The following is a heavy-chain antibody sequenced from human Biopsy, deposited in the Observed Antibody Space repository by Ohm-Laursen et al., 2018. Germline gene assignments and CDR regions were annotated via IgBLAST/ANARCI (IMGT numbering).Heavy chain of an antibody. CDR2: ISSRTNTI. Sequence: SLRLSCAASGFTFSDYYMSWIRQAPGKGLKWVSYISSRTNTIYYADSVKGRFTISRDNSRNTLFLQMNSLKAEDTAVYYCAKDRFPYTSGYSSVFEYWGQGTLVTVSS. D-gene: IGHD3-22*01. V-gene: IGHV3-11*04. CDR1: GFTFSDYY. CDR3: AKDRFPYTSGYSSVFEY. J-gene: IGHJ4*02.